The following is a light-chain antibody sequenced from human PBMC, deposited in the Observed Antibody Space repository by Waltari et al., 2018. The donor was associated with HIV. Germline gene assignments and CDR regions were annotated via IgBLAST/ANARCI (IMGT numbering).Light chain of an antibody. CDR1: DVGAYEY. CDR3: SSYAGSKNRVV. V-gene: IGLV2-8*01. Sequence: QSALTQSPSASGSPGQAVTSDVGAYEYVSWYRQHPGKAPKLMIYDVYKRPSGVPDRFSGSKSGNTASLTVSGLQAEDEATYYCSSYAGSKNRVVFGGGTFLTVL. CDR2: DVY. J-gene: IGLJ2*01.